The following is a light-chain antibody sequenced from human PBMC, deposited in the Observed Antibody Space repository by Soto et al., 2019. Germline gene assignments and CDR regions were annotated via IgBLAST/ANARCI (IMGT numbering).Light chain of an antibody. CDR3: QQCVTSSWT. CDR2: DAS. V-gene: IGKV3-20*01. CDR1: QSVINNY. Sequence: EIVLTQSQGTLSLSPGERATLSCRASQSVINNYLAWYQQKAGQAPRLLIYDASTRATGIPDRFSGSGSGTDFTLTISRREAEDFAVYYCQQCVTSSWTFGQGTKVEIK. J-gene: IGKJ1*01.